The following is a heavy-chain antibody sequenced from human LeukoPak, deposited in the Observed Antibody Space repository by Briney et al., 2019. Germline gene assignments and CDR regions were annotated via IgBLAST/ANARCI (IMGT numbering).Heavy chain of an antibody. CDR1: GRSFSGYY. J-gene: IGHJ4*02. V-gene: IGHV4-34*01. CDR2: IYYSGST. Sequence: PSETLSLTCAVYGRSFSGYYWSWIRQPPGKGLEYIGNIYYSGSTDYNPSLKSRVTISVDMSKDQFSLKLSSVTAADTAVYYCARQAAQTYDYWGQGTLVTVSS. CDR3: ARQAAQTYDY.